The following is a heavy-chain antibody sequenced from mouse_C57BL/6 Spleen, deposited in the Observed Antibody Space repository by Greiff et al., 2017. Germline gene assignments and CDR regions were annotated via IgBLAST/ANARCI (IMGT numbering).Heavy chain of an antibody. CDR3: ASLGQGFAY. CDR1: GFSLTSYA. J-gene: IGHJ3*01. D-gene: IGHD3-3*01. V-gene: IGHV2-9-1*01. Sequence: VKVEESGPGLVAPSQSLSITCTVSGFSLTSYAISWVRQPPGKSLEWLGVIWTGGGTNYNSALKSRLSISKDNSKSQVFLKMNSLQTDDTARYYCASLGQGFAYWGQGTLVTVSA. CDR2: IWTGGGT.